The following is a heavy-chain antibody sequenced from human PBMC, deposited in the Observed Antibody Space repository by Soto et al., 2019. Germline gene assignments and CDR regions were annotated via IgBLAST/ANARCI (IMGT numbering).Heavy chain of an antibody. V-gene: IGHV3-23*01. CDR3: GKGSYSGAYVSKRF. Sequence: GGSLRLSCAVSGFTFSGYGMSWVRQAPGKGLEWVSAISGGGDNTYHADSVKGRFTISRDNSRNTLYLQMNGLRAEDTAVYYCGKGSYSGAYVSKRFGGQGT. CDR1: GFTFSGYG. CDR2: ISGGGDNT. D-gene: IGHD4-17*01. J-gene: IGHJ4*02.